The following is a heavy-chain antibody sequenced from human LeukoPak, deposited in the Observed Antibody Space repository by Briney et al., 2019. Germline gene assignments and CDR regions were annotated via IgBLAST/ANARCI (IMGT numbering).Heavy chain of an antibody. J-gene: IGHJ4*02. D-gene: IGHD3-10*01. Sequence: SETLSLTCAVYGGSFSGYYWSWIRQPPGKGLEWIGEINHSGSTNYNPSLKSRVTISVDTSKNQFSLKLSSVTAADTAVYYCARVRFHYGSGSTYRAYYFDYWGQGTLVTVSS. CDR1: GGSFSGYY. CDR2: INHSGST. V-gene: IGHV4-34*01. CDR3: ARVRFHYGSGSTYRAYYFDY.